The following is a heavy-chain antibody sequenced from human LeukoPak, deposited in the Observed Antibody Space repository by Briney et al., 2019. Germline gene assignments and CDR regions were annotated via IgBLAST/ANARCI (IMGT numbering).Heavy chain of an antibody. J-gene: IGHJ4*02. CDR2: VHYSLSS. Sequence: SETLSLTCTVSGASINGYYWSWIRQPPGKGLEWIGNVHYSLSSNYSPSLESRVTISMDTSQRQFSLKLTSVTAADTAVYYCACYKIVEIIFDFWGQGMLVTVSS. D-gene: IGHD5-24*01. V-gene: IGHV4-59*01. CDR3: ACYKIVEIIFDF. CDR1: GASINGYY.